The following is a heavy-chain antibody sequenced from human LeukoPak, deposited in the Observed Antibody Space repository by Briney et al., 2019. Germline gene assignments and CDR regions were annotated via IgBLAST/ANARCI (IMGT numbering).Heavy chain of an antibody. D-gene: IGHD3-9*01. Sequence: PGGSLRLSCAASGFTFSSYAMTWVRQAPGKGLEWVSYISSRSSTIYYADSVKGRFTISRDNAKNSLYLQMNSLRAEDTAVYYCARDILTGSQSRFQHWGQGTLVTVSS. V-gene: IGHV3-48*04. J-gene: IGHJ1*01. CDR3: ARDILTGSQSRFQH. CDR2: ISSRSSTI. CDR1: GFTFSSYA.